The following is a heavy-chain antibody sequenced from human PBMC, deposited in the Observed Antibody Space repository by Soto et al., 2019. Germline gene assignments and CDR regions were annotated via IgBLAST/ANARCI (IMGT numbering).Heavy chain of an antibody. V-gene: IGHV1-69*01. D-gene: IGHD1-26*01. Sequence: QVQLVQSGAEVKKPGSSVKVSCKAIGGAISSYAISWVRQAPGQGLEWMGGIIPVSGTTTYAQKFQARVTITADESTTSAYMELSSLRSEDTAVYYCARGPAVDVGPTYFDHRGQGTPVTVSP. CDR3: ARGPAVDVGPTYFDH. CDR2: IIPVSGTT. J-gene: IGHJ4*02. CDR1: GGAISSYA.